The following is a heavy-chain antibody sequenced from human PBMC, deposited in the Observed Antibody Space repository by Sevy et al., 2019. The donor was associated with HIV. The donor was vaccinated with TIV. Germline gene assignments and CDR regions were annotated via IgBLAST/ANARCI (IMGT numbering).Heavy chain of an antibody. Sequence: GGSLRLSCAASGFTFNNYALTWVRQAPGKGLEWVSSISTTGGSTYYADSVKGRLTISRDNSKDTVYVQLKSLRADDTAVYYCARGGRFRPFYGVLDFWGRGTLVTVSS. CDR3: ARGGRFRPFYGVLDF. D-gene: IGHD4-17*01. J-gene: IGHJ4*02. CDR1: GFTFNNYA. V-gene: IGHV3-23*01. CDR2: ISTTGGST.